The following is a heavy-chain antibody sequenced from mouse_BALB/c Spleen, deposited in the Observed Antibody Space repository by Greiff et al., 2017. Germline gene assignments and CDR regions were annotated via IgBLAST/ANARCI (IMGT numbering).Heavy chain of an antibody. CDR2: IYPGDGDT. CDR1: GYAFSSSW. D-gene: IGHD1-1*01. Sequence: QVQLQQSGPELVKPGASVKISCKASGYAFSSSWMNWVKQRPGQGLEWIGRIYPGDGDTNYNGKFKGKATLTADKSSSTAYMQLSSLTSVDSAVYFCARDFYYGSSYYAMDYWGQGTSVTVSS. J-gene: IGHJ4*01. V-gene: IGHV1-82*01. CDR3: ARDFYYGSSYYAMDY.